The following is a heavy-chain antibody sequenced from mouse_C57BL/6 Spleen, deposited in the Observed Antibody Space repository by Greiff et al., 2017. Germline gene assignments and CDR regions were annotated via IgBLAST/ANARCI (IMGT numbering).Heavy chain of an antibody. Sequence: EVKLMESGGDLVKPGGSLKLSCAASGFTFSSYGMSWVRQTPDKRLEWVATISSGGSYTYYPDSVKGRFTISRDNAKNTLYLQMSSLKSEDTAMYYCARPSTVVASFDDWGQGTTLTVSS. CDR1: GFTFSSYG. D-gene: IGHD1-1*01. CDR2: ISSGGSYT. J-gene: IGHJ2*01. CDR3: ARPSTVVASFDD. V-gene: IGHV5-6*01.